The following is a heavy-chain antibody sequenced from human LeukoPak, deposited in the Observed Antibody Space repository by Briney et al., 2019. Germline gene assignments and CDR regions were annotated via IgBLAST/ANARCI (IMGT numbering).Heavy chain of an antibody. D-gene: IGHD1-20*01. J-gene: IGHJ4*02. CDR1: GGSISSQY. CDR3: AGGGISGTGSFDF. V-gene: IGHV4-59*08. CDR2: VYHTGST. Sequence: SSETQSLTRTVSGGSISSQYWNWIRLPPGEGLEWIAHVYHTGSTSYNPSLKSRVTISLDASTNQFSQKLNSVTAADTAVYYCAGGGISGTGSFDFWGRGTLVTVSS.